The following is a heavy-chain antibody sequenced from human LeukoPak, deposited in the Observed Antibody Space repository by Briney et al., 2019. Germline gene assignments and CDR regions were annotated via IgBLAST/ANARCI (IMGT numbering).Heavy chain of an antibody. CDR1: GYTLTAYY. CDR2: IHPNSGAT. Sequence: ASVKVSCKTSGYTLTAYYMYWLRQAPGQGLESMGWIHPNSGATGYAQNFQGRVTMTSDTSASTIYLELSRLRSDDTAVYYCARDGVSATPDFDYWGQGTLVSVSS. D-gene: IGHD2-8*01. CDR3: ARDGVSATPDFDY. J-gene: IGHJ4*02. V-gene: IGHV1-2*02.